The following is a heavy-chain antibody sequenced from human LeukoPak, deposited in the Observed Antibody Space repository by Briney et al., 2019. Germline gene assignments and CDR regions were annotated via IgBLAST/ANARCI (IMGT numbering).Heavy chain of an antibody. CDR3: ARGEVSSWYDYFQH. D-gene: IGHD6-13*01. J-gene: IGHJ1*01. V-gene: IGHV1-2*06. CDR2: INPNSGGT. Sequence: ASVKVSCKASGYTFTGYYMHWVRQAPGQGLEWMGRINPNSGGTKYAQKFQGRVTMTRDTSISTGDMELSRLRSDDTAVYYCARGEVSSWYDYFQHWGQGSLVTVSS. CDR1: GYTFTGYY.